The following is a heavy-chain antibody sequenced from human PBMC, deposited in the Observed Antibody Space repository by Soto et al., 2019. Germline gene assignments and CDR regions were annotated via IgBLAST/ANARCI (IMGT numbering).Heavy chain of an antibody. CDR3: VRGGGVDVVTPTRVVFDY. V-gene: IGHV1-2*02. J-gene: IGHJ4*02. CDR2: INHRSGDT. Sequence: QVQLVQSGAEVKKPGASVKVSCKASGYTFTGNYIHWVRQAPGQGPEWMAWINHRSGDTDCAQKFQGRVTITRDTSITTAYLDLGRLPSDDTAMYYCVRGGGVDVVTPTRVVFDYWGQGTLLTVSS. D-gene: IGHD2-21*02. CDR1: GYTFTGNY.